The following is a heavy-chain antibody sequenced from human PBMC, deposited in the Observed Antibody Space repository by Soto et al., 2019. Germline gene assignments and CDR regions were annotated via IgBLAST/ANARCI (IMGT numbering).Heavy chain of an antibody. D-gene: IGHD6-13*01. CDR1: GGTFSSYA. V-gene: IGHV1-69*01. CDR3: AIGGVWQQLTSPEDAFDI. CDR2: IIPIFGTA. J-gene: IGHJ3*02. Sequence: QVQLVQSGAEVKKPGSSVKVSCKASGGTFSSYAISWVRQAPGQGLEWMGGIIPIFGTANYAQKFQGRVTITADESTSTAYMELSSLRFEDTAVYYCAIGGVWQQLTSPEDAFDIWGQGTMVTVSS.